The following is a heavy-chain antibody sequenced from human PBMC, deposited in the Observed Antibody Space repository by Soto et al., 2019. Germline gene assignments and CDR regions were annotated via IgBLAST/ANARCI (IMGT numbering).Heavy chain of an antibody. V-gene: IGHV1-18*01. CDR1: GYIFTNFG. Sequence: QVQLKQSGPEVRKPGASVRVSCKASGYIFTNFGISWVRQAPGQGLEWMGWISGYNDNTHYAQKPQGRVSMTTGTSTGTAYMDLRSLRSDDTAIYYCVRDSSSRFYYYYGMDVWGQGTTVTVSS. J-gene: IGHJ6*02. CDR2: ISGYNDNT. D-gene: IGHD6-13*01. CDR3: VRDSSSRFYYYYGMDV.